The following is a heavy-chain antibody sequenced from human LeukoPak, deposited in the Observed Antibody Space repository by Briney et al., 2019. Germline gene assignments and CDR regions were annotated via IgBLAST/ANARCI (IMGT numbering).Heavy chain of an antibody. D-gene: IGHD2-15*01. V-gene: IGHV4-34*01. CDR1: GGSFSGYY. CDR3: ARYCSGGSCYYYYYGMDV. Sequence: SETLSLTCAVYGGSFSGYYWSWIRQPPGKGLEWIGEINHSGSTNYIPPLKSRVTISVDTSKNQFSLKLSSVTAADTAVYYCARYCSGGSCYYYYYGMDVWGQGTTVTVSS. J-gene: IGHJ6*02. CDR2: INHSGST.